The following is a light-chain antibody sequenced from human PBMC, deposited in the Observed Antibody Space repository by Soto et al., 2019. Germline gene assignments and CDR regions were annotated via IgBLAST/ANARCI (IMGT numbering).Light chain of an antibody. CDR3: QQRSNWPPWIT. V-gene: IGKV3-11*01. Sequence: EIVLTQSPATLSLSPGERATLSCRASQSVSSYLAWYQQKPGQAPRLLIYDAPNRATGIPARFSGSGSGTDFTLTISSLEPEDFAVYYCQQRSNWPPWITFGQGTRLEIK. J-gene: IGKJ5*01. CDR1: QSVSSY. CDR2: DAP.